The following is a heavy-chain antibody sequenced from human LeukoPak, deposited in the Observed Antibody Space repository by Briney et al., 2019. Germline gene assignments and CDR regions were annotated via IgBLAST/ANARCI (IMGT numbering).Heavy chain of an antibody. CDR1: GGSISSSSYY. Sequence: SETLSLTCTVSGGSISSSSYYWGWIRQPPGKGLEWIGSIYYSGSTYYNPSLKSRVTISVDTSKNQFSLKLSSVTAADTAVYYCASELPGGFDIWGQGTMVTVSS. J-gene: IGHJ3*02. D-gene: IGHD2-8*02. V-gene: IGHV4-39*01. CDR2: IYYSGST. CDR3: ASELPGGFDI.